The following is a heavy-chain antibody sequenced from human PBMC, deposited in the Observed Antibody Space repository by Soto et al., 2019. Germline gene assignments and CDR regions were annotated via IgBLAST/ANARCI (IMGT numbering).Heavy chain of an antibody. V-gene: IGHV3-33*01. Sequence: QVQLVESGGGVVQPGRSLRLSCAASGFTFGSYGMHWVRQAPGKGLEWVAVIWYDGSNKYYADSVKCRFTISRDNSKNTLYLQMNSLRAEDTAVYYCARVFDSSGYGPFDYWGQGTLVTVSS. CDR2: IWYDGSNK. J-gene: IGHJ4*02. D-gene: IGHD3-22*01. CDR1: GFTFGSYG. CDR3: ARVFDSSGYGPFDY.